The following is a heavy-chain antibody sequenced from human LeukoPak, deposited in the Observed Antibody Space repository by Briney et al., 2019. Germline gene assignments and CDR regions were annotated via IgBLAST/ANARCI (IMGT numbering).Heavy chain of an antibody. CDR1: QYTLTQLS. D-gene: IGHD5-24*01. CDR2: FDPEHGKT. V-gene: IGHV1-24*01. CDR3: ARDRDGYFDL. Sequence: ASMKVSCKVSQYTLTQLSMHWVRQAPGKGLEWMGGFDPEHGKTVYAQTFQGRVTMTEDTSTGTAYMELRSLRAEDTAVYHCARDRDGYFDLWGRGTLVTVSS. J-gene: IGHJ2*01.